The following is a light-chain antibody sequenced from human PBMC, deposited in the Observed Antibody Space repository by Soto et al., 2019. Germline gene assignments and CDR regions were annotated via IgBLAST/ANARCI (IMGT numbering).Light chain of an antibody. CDR3: SSYTTSNTPLYV. Sequence: QSALTQPASLSGSPGQSITISCTGTSSDIGAYDYVSWFQQHPGKAPKLMISEVNNRPSGVSNRFSGSKSGNTAYLTISGLQAEDEANYYCSSYTTSNTPLYVFGTGTKVTVL. V-gene: IGLV2-14*01. CDR1: SSDIGAYDY. CDR2: EVN. J-gene: IGLJ1*01.